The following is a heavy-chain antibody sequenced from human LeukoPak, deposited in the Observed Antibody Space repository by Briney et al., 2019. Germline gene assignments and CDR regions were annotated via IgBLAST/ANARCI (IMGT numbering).Heavy chain of an antibody. V-gene: IGHV1-69*13. J-gene: IGHJ6*03. Sequence: GASVKVSCKASGGTFSSYAISWVRQAPGQGLEWMGGIIPIFGTANYAQKFQGRVTITADESTSTAYMELSSLRSEDTAVYYCATRVMDCSSTSCPNYYYYMDVWGKGTTVTVSS. CDR3: ATRVMDCSSTSCPNYYYYMDV. D-gene: IGHD2-2*01. CDR2: IIPIFGTA. CDR1: GGTFSSYA.